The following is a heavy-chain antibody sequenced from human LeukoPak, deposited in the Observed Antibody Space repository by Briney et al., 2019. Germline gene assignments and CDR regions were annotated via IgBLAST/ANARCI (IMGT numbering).Heavy chain of an antibody. J-gene: IGHJ5*02. CDR1: GGSISSGDYY. D-gene: IGHD1-1*01. CDR2: IYHSGST. CDR3: AKKYWNDPLRFDP. Sequence: SQTLSLTCTVSGGSISSGDYYWSWIRQPPGKGLEWIGYIYHSGSTYYNASLKSRVTISVDRSKNQFSLKLRSVTAADTAVYYCAKKYWNDPLRFDPWGQGTLVTVSS. V-gene: IGHV4-30-2*01.